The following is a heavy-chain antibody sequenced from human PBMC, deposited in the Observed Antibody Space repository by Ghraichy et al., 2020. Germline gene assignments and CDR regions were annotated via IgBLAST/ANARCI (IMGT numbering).Heavy chain of an antibody. Sequence: SETLSLTCTVSGGSISTYYWSWIRQTPGTGLEWIGYIYYSGDTNYNPSLKSRVTISVDSSTNQFSLKLRSVTAADTAVYYCARVDTNGWGSVDYWGQGTLVTVSS. J-gene: IGHJ4*02. CDR1: GGSISTYY. CDR3: ARVDTNGWGSVDY. CDR2: IYYSGDT. D-gene: IGHD6-19*01. V-gene: IGHV4-59*01.